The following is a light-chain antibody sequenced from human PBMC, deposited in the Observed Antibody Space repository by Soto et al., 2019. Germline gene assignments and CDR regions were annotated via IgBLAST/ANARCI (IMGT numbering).Light chain of an antibody. J-gene: IGLJ2*01. Sequence: QSVLTQPASVSGSPGQSITISCTGTSSDVGGYNYVSWYQQHPGKAPKLMIYDVSNRPSGVSNRFSGSKSGNTASLTISGLQAEDEADYYWSSYTSSSTFHFGGGTKLTVL. CDR3: SSYTSSSTFH. CDR1: SSDVGGYNY. CDR2: DVS. V-gene: IGLV2-14*01.